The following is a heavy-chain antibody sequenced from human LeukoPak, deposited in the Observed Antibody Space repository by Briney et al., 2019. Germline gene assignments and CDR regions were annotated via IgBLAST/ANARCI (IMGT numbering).Heavy chain of an antibody. CDR2: ISAYNGNT. D-gene: IGHD2-2*01. Sequence: GASVKVSCKASGYTFTSYGISWVRQAPRQGLEWMEWISAYNGNTNYARKLQGRVTMHTDTSTSTAYMELRSLRSDDTAVYYCAREALVPARPFDYWGQGTLVTVSS. J-gene: IGHJ4*02. V-gene: IGHV1-18*01. CDR3: AREALVPARPFDY. CDR1: GYTFTSYG.